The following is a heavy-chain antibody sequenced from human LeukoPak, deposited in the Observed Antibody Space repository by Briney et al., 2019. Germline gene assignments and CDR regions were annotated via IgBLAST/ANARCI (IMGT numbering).Heavy chain of an antibody. CDR2: ISYDGSYK. CDR3: AKEGVEYYDSSGYYHTNFDY. CDR1: GFTFSSYA. D-gene: IGHD3-22*01. Sequence: GGSLRLSCAASGFTFSSYAMHWVRQAPGKGLEWVAFISYDGSYKYYADSVKGRFTISRDNSKNTLYLQMNSLRAEDTAVYYCAKEGVEYYDSSGYYHTNFDYWGQGTLVTVSS. V-gene: IGHV3-30*18. J-gene: IGHJ4*02.